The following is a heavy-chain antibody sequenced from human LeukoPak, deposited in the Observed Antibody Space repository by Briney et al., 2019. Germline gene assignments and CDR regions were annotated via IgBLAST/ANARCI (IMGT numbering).Heavy chain of an antibody. CDR1: GFTFDDYA. V-gene: IGHV3-43D*03. D-gene: IGHD1-26*01. Sequence: PGGSLRLSCAASGFTFDDYAMHWVRHAPGKGLEWVSLISWDGGSTYYADSVKGRFTISRDDSKNSLYLQMNSLRAEGTALYYCAKVEGSLGVGATSGIDYWGQGTLVTVSS. CDR2: ISWDGGST. J-gene: IGHJ4*02. CDR3: AKVEGSLGVGATSGIDY.